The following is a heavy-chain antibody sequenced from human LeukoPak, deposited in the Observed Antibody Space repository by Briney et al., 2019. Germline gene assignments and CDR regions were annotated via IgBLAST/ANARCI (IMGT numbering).Heavy chain of an antibody. V-gene: IGHV1-8*01. J-gene: IGHJ6*02. D-gene: IGHD6-19*01. CDR3: ARGGVDSSGWYPAGRYGMDV. CDR1: GYTFTSYD. CDR2: MNPNSGNT. Sequence: ASVKVSCKASGYTFTSYDISWVRQATGQGLEWMGWMNPNSGNTGYAQKFQGRVTMTRNTSISTAYMELSSLRSEDTAVYYCARGGVDSSGWYPAGRYGMDVWGQGTTVTVSS.